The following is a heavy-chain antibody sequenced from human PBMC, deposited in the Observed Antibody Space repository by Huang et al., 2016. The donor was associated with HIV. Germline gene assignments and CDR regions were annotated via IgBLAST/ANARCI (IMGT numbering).Heavy chain of an antibody. V-gene: IGHV3-74*01. CDR2: INSDGSST. CDR1: GFSISSYW. Sequence: EVQLVESGGGLVQPGGSLRLSCAASGFSISSYWMHWVRQAPGKGLGLVSRINSDGSSTSYADSVKCRFTISRDNAKNTLYLQMNSLRAEDTAVYYCARDPRIQSWLNFFDYWGQGTLVSVSS. CDR3: ARDPRIQSWLNFFDY. J-gene: IGHJ4*02. D-gene: IGHD3-22*01.